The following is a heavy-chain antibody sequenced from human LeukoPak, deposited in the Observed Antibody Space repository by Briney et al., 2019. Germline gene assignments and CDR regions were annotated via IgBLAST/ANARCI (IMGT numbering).Heavy chain of an antibody. CDR3: ARDPYGDSVQGWFDP. J-gene: IGHJ5*02. D-gene: IGHD4-17*01. CDR2: INTGNGNT. Sequence: ASVTVTFKASGYTFTSYALHWVRQPPGQRLEWMGWINTGNGNTNYSQTFQGRVTITRDTSASTAYMELSSLRSEDTAVYYCARDPYGDSVQGWFDPWGQGTLVTVSS. V-gene: IGHV1-3*04. CDR1: GYTFTSYA.